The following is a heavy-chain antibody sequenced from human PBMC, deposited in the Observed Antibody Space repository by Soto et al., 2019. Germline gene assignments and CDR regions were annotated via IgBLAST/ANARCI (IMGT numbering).Heavy chain of an antibody. Sequence: ASVKVSCKASGYTFTSYGISWVRQAPGQGLEWMGWISAYNGNTNYAQKLQGRVTMTTDTSTSTAYMELRSLRSDDTAVYYCARDLRQQLPQYSDYWGQGTLVTAPQ. V-gene: IGHV1-18*01. J-gene: IGHJ4*02. CDR2: ISAYNGNT. D-gene: IGHD6-13*01. CDR3: ARDLRQQLPQYSDY. CDR1: GYTFTSYG.